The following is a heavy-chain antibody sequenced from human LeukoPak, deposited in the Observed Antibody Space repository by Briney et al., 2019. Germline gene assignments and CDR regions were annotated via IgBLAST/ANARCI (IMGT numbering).Heavy chain of an antibody. J-gene: IGHJ4*02. CDR2: IYYSGST. CDR1: GGSISSYY. CDR3: ARVDPDSSSTLEVFDY. D-gene: IGHD6-6*01. Sequence: SETLSLTCSVSGGSISSYYWSWIRQPPGKGLEWIGYIYYSGSTNYNPSLKSRVTISVDTSKNQFSLKLSSVTAADTAVYYCARVDPDSSSTLEVFDYWGQGTLVTVSS. V-gene: IGHV4-59*01.